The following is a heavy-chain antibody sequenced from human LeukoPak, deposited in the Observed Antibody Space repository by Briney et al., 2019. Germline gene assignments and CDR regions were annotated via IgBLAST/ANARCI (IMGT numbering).Heavy chain of an antibody. CDR2: INPSGGST. CDR1: GYTFTSYY. J-gene: IGHJ4*02. Sequence: ASVKVSCKASGYTFTSYYMHWVRQAPGQGLEWMGIINPSGGSTSYAQKFQGRVTITADESTSTAYMELSSLRSEDTAVYYCASFSQFYWGQGTLVTVSS. V-gene: IGHV1-46*01. D-gene: IGHD3-3*02. CDR3: ASFSQFY.